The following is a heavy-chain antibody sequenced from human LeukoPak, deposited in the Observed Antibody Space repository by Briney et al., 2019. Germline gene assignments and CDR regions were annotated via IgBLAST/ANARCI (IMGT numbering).Heavy chain of an antibody. CDR2: IYTSGST. CDR1: GGSISSYY. Sequence: SETLSLTCTVSGGSISSYYWSWIRQPAGKGLEWIGRIYTSGSTNYNPSLKSRVTMSVDTSKNQFSLKLSSVTAADTAVYYCARDLSSSGQYYFDYWGQGTLVTVSS. V-gene: IGHV4-4*07. CDR3: ARDLSSSGQYYFDY. D-gene: IGHD6-6*01. J-gene: IGHJ4*02.